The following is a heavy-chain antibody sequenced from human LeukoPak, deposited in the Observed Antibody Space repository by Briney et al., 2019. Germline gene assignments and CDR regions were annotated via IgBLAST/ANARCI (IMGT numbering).Heavy chain of an antibody. CDR3: MGSAVAGRGY. CDR2: IYYSGST. V-gene: IGHV4-59*01. Sequence: PSETLSLTCTVSGGSIGSYYWSWIRQPPRKGLEWIGYIYYSGSTNYNPSLKSRFTISVDTSKNQFSLKLSSVTAADTAVYYCMGSAVAGRGYWGQGTLVTVSS. D-gene: IGHD6-19*01. CDR1: GGSIGSYY. J-gene: IGHJ4*02.